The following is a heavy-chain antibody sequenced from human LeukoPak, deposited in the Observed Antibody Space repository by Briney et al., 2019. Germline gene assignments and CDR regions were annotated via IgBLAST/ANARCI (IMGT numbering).Heavy chain of an antibody. D-gene: IGHD5-12*01. CDR3: ARPNLVTTDAFDI. CDR2: INHSGST. Sequence: PSETLSLTXAVYGGSFSGYYWSWIRQPPGKGVEWIGEINHSGSTNYNPSLKSRVTISADTSKNQFSLKLSSVTAADTAVYYCARPNLVTTDAFDIWGQGTMVTVSS. CDR1: GGSFSGYY. J-gene: IGHJ3*02. V-gene: IGHV4-34*01.